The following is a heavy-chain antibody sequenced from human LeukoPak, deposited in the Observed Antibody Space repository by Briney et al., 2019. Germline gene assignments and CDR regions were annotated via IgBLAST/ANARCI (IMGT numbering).Heavy chain of an antibody. CDR3: ARLLNTAMVRAPDY. V-gene: IGHV3-11*04. D-gene: IGHD5-18*01. CDR2: ISSSGSTI. J-gene: IGHJ4*02. Sequence: GGSLRLSCAASGFTFSDYYMSWIRQAPGKGLEWVSYISSSGSTIYYGDSVKGRFTISRDNAKNSVYLQMNSLRAEDTAVYYCARLLNTAMVRAPDYWGQGTLVTVSS. CDR1: GFTFSDYY.